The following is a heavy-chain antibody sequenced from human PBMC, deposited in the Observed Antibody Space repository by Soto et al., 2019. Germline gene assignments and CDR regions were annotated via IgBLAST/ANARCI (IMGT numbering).Heavy chain of an antibody. CDR3: AKSAIITGTWVGYYYYGMDV. V-gene: IGHV3-23*01. Sequence: LRLSCAASGFTFSSYAMSWVRQAPGKGLEWVSAISGSGGSTYYADSVKGRFTISRDNSKNTLYLQMNSLRAEDTAVYYCAKSAIITGTWVGYYYYGMDVWGQGTTVTVSS. CDR1: GFTFSSYA. D-gene: IGHD1-20*01. J-gene: IGHJ6*02. CDR2: ISGSGGST.